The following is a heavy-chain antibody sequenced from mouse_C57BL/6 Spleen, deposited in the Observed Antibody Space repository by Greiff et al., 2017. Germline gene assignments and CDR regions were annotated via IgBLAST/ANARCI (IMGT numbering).Heavy chain of an antibody. D-gene: IGHD2-12*01. V-gene: IGHV1-69*01. J-gene: IGHJ4*01. CDR2: IDPSDSYT. CDR1: GYTFTSYW. CDR3: AVGDYNISYYAMDY. Sequence: QVQLQQPGAELVMPGASVKLSCKASGYTFTSYWMHWVKQRPGQGLEWIGEIDPSDSYTNYNQKFKGKSTLTVDKSSSTAYMQLISLTSEDSAVFYCAVGDYNISYYAMDYWGQGTSVTVSS.